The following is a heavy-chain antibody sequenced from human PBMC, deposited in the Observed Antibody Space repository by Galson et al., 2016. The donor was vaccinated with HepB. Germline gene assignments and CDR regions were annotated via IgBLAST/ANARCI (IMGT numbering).Heavy chain of an antibody. J-gene: IGHJ6*02. V-gene: IGHV3-43*01. CDR2: ISWDGRSP. CDR3: GKDWGSLWESSGKGMDV. D-gene: IGHD3-10*01. CDR1: GFTFDDYT. Sequence: SLRLSCAVSGFTFDDYTMHWVRQAPGKGLEWISLISWDGRSPSYTDSVEGRFTISRDNRKNTLYLQMSSLTIDDTAVYYCGKDWGSLWESSGKGMDVWGQGTTVIVSS.